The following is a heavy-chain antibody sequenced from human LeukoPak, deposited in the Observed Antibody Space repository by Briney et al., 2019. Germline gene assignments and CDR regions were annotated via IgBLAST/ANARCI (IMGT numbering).Heavy chain of an antibody. V-gene: IGHV3-21*01. CDR2: ISSSSSYI. Sequence: GGSLRLSCAASGFTFDDYAMHRVRQAPGKGLEWVSSISSSSSYIYYADSVKGRFTISRDNAKNSLYLQMNSLRAEDTAVYYCASSYDILTAGDYWGQGTLVTVSS. J-gene: IGHJ4*02. D-gene: IGHD3-9*01. CDR1: GFTFDDYA. CDR3: ASSYDILTAGDY.